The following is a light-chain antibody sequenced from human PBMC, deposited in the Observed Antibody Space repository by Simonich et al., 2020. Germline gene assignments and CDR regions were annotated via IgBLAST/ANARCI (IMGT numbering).Light chain of an antibody. V-gene: IGLV2-14*04. CDR1: SSDVGGYNY. CDR2: DVS. Sequence: GSPGQSITISCTGTSSDVGGYNYVSWYQQHPGQAPKLMIYDVSKRPSGVSNRFSGSKSGNTASLTISGLQAEDEADYYCCSYAGSSTFVFGTGTKVTVL. CDR3: CSYAGSSTFV. J-gene: IGLJ1*01.